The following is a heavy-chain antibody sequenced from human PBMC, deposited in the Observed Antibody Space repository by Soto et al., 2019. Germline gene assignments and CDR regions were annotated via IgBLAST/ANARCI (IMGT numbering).Heavy chain of an antibody. V-gene: IGHV1-18*01. D-gene: IGHD3-3*01. Sequence: ASVKVSCKASGYTFTTYGISWVRQAPGQGLEWMGWISAYNGNTNYAQKLQGRLTMTTDTSTSTAYMELRTLRSDDTAVYYCARDNDDFWSGLFDHWGQGTLVTVS. CDR3: ARDNDDFWSGLFDH. J-gene: IGHJ4*02. CDR2: ISAYNGNT. CDR1: GYTFTTYG.